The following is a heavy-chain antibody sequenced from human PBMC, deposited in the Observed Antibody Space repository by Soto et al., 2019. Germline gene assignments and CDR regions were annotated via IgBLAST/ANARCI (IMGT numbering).Heavy chain of an antibody. D-gene: IGHD5-12*01. V-gene: IGHV3-74*01. Sequence: EVRLVESGGGLVQPRGSLRLSCAASGFPFSSHWLQWVRQVPGRGLVWVSRIDNTGSSAIYADSVRGRFTVSRDNAKDTLYLHMNSLRAEDTAVYYCATLNGYDYWGQGTLVTFSS. J-gene: IGHJ4*02. CDR3: ATLNGYDY. CDR1: GFPFSSHW. CDR2: IDNTGSSA.